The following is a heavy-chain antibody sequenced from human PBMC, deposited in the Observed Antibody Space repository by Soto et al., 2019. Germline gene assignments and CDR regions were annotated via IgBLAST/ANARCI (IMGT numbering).Heavy chain of an antibody. CDR3: ARSYYYDSSGYYRSFFQH. CDR1: GSKFDKYA. Sequence: GGSLRLSCRASGSKFDKYAMHWVRQAPGKGLEWVSGIKWNSEVTAYADSVKGRFTISRDNSKNTLYLQMNSLRAEDTAVYYCARSYYYDSSGYYRSFFQHWGQGTLVTVSS. D-gene: IGHD3-22*01. CDR2: IKWNSEVT. V-gene: IGHV3-9*01. J-gene: IGHJ1*01.